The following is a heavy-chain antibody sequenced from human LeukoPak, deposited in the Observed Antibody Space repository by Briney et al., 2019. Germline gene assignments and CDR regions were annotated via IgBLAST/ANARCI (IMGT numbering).Heavy chain of an antibody. D-gene: IGHD2-15*01. V-gene: IGHV1-2*02. CDR2: INPNSGGT. J-gene: IGHJ4*02. CDR3: ARVGCSGGSCYLYYFDY. Sequence: ASVKVSCKASGYTFTGYYMHWVRQAPGQGLEWMGWINPNSGGTNYAQKFQGRVTMTRDTSISTAYMELSRLRSDDTAVCYCARVGCSGGSCYLYYFDYWGQGTLVTVSS. CDR1: GYTFTGYY.